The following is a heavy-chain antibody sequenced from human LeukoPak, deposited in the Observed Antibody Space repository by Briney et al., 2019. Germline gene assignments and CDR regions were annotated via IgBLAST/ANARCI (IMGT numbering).Heavy chain of an antibody. J-gene: IGHJ3*02. Sequence: GASVKVSCKASGYTFTSYGITWVRQAPGQGLERMGWISAYNGNTNYAQKLQGRVTMTTDTSTSTAYMELRGLRSDDTAMYYCARVCSSTSCYQTFDIWGQGTMVTVSS. CDR2: ISAYNGNT. D-gene: IGHD2-2*01. CDR1: GYTFTSYG. V-gene: IGHV1-18*01. CDR3: ARVCSSTSCYQTFDI.